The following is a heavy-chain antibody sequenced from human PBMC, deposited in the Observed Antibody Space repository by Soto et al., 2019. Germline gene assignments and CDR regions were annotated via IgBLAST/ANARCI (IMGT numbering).Heavy chain of an antibody. D-gene: IGHD4-17*01. CDR3: AWETYGDYVAYFDT. J-gene: IGHJ4*02. CDR2: THDSGNP. Sequence: QLQLQESGSRLVKSSETLSLTCDVSGDTISTCGYTWAWIRQPPGKALEWIRHTHDSGNPYHYPSLQTRVIISVARSENLSSMQARPVPAADTAVYYCAWETYGDYVAYFDTWGQGTQVTVSS. CDR1: GDTISTCGYT. V-gene: IGHV4-30-2*01.